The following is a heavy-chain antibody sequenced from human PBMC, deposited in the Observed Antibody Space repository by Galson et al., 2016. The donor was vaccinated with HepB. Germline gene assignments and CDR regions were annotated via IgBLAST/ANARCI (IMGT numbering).Heavy chain of an antibody. D-gene: IGHD3-22*01. Sequence: SETLSLTCTVSGGSISSSGYYWGWIRQPPGKGLEWIGSIYYSGTTYYNPSLKSRVTISLDTPKNQFSLKLRSVTAADTAMYYCTRHDYDSSGYNWFDPWGQGTLVTASS. CDR2: IYYSGTT. CDR1: GGSISSSGYY. V-gene: IGHV4-39*01. J-gene: IGHJ5*02. CDR3: TRHDYDSSGYNWFDP.